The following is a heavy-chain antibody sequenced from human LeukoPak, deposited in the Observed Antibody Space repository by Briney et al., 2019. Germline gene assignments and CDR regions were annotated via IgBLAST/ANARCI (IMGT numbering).Heavy chain of an antibody. Sequence: PGGSLRLSCAAAGFTFSTYTMHWVRQAPGKWLEWVAFVSYDGTNKNYADSVKGRFSISRDNSKNTLYLQMNSLRTEDTAVYYCARRMAANAFDIWGQGTMVTVSS. CDR1: GFTFSTYT. CDR3: ARRMAANAFDI. V-gene: IGHV3-30-3*01. J-gene: IGHJ3*02. D-gene: IGHD5-24*01. CDR2: VSYDGTNK.